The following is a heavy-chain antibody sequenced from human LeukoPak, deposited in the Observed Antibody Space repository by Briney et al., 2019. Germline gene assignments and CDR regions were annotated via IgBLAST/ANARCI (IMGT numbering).Heavy chain of an antibody. V-gene: IGHV3-53*01. CDR1: GFAVSSNY. J-gene: IGHJ3*02. CDR2: IYSGGST. CDR3: ARELDSLNAFDI. Sequence: GGSLRLSCAASGFAVSSNYMSWVRQAPAKGLEWVSVIYSGGSTYYADSVKGRFTISRDNSKNTLYLQMNSLRAEDTAVYYCARELDSLNAFDIWGQGTMVTVSS. D-gene: IGHD2-15*01.